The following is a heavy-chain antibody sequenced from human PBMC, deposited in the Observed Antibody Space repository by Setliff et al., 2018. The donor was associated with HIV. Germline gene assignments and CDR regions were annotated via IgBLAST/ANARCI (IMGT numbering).Heavy chain of an antibody. CDR3: ARRDGYSYGFYFDY. D-gene: IGHD5-18*01. CDR1: GGSISSYY. V-gene: IGHV4-4*08. J-gene: IGHJ4*02. CDR2: IYTSGST. Sequence: SETLSLTCTVSGGSISSYYWSWIRQPPGKGLEWIGYIYTSGSTYYNPSLKSRLTISVDTSKNQFSLKLSSVTAADTAVYYCARRDGYSYGFYFDYWGQGTLVTAPQ.